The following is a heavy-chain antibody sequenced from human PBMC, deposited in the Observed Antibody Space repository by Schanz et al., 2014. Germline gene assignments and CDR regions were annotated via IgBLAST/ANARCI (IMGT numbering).Heavy chain of an antibody. J-gene: IGHJ4*02. V-gene: IGHV3-11*06. Sequence: PGGSLRLSCAASGFTFSDYYMSWIRQAPGKGPEWVSYISSGGSDTYYADSVQGRFTISRDSSRNTLYLQMNSLRAEDTAVYYCASLYDREYFDYWGQGTLVTVSS. CDR2: ISSGGSDT. CDR3: ASLYDREYFDY. D-gene: IGHD2-8*01. CDR1: GFTFSDYY.